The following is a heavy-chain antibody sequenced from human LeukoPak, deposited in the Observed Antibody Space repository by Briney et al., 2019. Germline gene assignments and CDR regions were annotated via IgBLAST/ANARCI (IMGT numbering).Heavy chain of an antibody. CDR3: ARSSGWYHRGPDYYYYYMDV. V-gene: IGHV3-21*01. CDR1: GFIFNSHS. D-gene: IGHD6-19*01. Sequence: SGRCLRLSCAASGFIFNSHSMNWVRQAPGKGLEWVSSISSTSSYLYYADSVKSRFTISRDNAKNSLYLQMNSLRAEDTAVYYCARSSGWYHRGPDYYYYYMDVWGKGTTVTVS. J-gene: IGHJ6*03. CDR2: ISSTSSYL.